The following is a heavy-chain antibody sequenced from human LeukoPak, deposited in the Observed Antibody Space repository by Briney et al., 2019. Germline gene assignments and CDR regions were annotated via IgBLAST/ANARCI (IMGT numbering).Heavy chain of an antibody. J-gene: IGHJ4*02. V-gene: IGHV4-59*01. CDR2: IYYSGST. Sequence: PSETLSLTCTVSGGSISSYYWRWVRQPPGKGREGVGYIYYSGSTNYNTSLKRRVTISVETSKKQCSLKLNSVDTGGTAGYYCARQTGSRLFILLGGQGPLVPVSS. D-gene: IGHD2-8*02. CDR1: GGSISSYY. CDR3: ARQTGSRLFILL.